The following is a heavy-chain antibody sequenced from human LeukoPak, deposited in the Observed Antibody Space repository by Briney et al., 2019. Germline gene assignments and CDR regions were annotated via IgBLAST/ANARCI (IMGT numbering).Heavy chain of an antibody. D-gene: IGHD2-2*01. CDR3: ARDARHRYCSSSSCYRGWFDP. J-gene: IGHJ5*02. CDR2: IIPIFGTA. CDR1: RGTFSSYA. Sequence: SVKVSCKASRGTFSSYAISWVRQAPGQGLEWMGGIIPIFGTANYAQKFQGRVTITADESTSTAYMELSSLRSEDTAVYYCARDARHRYCSSSSCYRGWFDPWGQGTLVTVSS. V-gene: IGHV1-69*13.